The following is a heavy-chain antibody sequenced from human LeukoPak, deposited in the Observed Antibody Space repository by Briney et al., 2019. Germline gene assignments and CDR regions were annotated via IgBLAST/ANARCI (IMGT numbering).Heavy chain of an antibody. CDR3: ARLSSTAMTNGWFDP. CDR2: IYHSGST. J-gene: IGHJ5*02. Sequence: PSETLSLTCTVSGYSISSGYYWGWIRQPPGKGLEWIGSIYHSGSTYYNPSLKSRVTISVDTSKNQFSLKLSSVTAADTAVYYCARLSSTAMTNGWFDPWGQGTLVTVSS. V-gene: IGHV4-38-2*02. CDR1: GYSISSGYY. D-gene: IGHD5-18*01.